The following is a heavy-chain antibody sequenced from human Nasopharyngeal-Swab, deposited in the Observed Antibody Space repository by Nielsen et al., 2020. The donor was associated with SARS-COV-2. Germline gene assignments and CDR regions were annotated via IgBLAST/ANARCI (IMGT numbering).Heavy chain of an antibody. D-gene: IGHD3-10*01. V-gene: IGHV3-23*01. CDR2: ISGTDEIT. J-gene: IGHJ3*01. CDR3: AKGYGSGSYVDLDV. Sequence: WIRQPPGKGLEWVSTISGTDEITYYADSAKGRITISRDNSKNTLFLQMNSLRAEDTAKYYCAKGYGSGSYVDLDVWGQGTMVTVSS.